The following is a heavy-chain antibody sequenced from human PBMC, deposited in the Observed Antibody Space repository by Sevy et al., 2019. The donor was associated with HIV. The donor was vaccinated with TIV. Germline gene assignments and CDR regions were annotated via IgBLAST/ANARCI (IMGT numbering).Heavy chain of an antibody. Sequence: GGSLRLSCSASGFTFTTYAMNWVRQAPGKGLEWVSAISGSGGREYYADSVKGRFTISRDNPKNTVYLQMSSLSAEDTAAYYCAKENDRKPFDPWGQGTLVTVSS. CDR2: ISGSGGRE. J-gene: IGHJ5*02. V-gene: IGHV3-23*01. D-gene: IGHD1-1*01. CDR3: AKENDRKPFDP. CDR1: GFTFTTYA.